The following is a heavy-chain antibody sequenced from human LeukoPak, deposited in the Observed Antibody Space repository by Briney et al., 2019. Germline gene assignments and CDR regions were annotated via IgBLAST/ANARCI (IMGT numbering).Heavy chain of an antibody. Sequence: PGGSLRLSCAASGFTSSSYGMHWVRQAPGKGPEWVAKIKQDGSEKYYVDSVKGRFTISRDKAKNSVYLQMNSLRAEDTAVYYCARLTPVFCGGDCFTLDYWGQGTLVTVSS. CDR1: GFTSSSYG. CDR2: IKQDGSEK. CDR3: ARLTPVFCGGDCFTLDY. J-gene: IGHJ4*02. V-gene: IGHV3-7*03. D-gene: IGHD2-21*02.